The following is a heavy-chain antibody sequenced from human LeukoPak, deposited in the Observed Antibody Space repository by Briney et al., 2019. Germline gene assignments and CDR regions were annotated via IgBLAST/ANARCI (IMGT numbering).Heavy chain of an antibody. D-gene: IGHD2-15*01. J-gene: IGHJ5*02. CDR2: INHSGST. CDR1: GGSFSGYY. V-gene: IGHV4-34*01. CDR3: ARHVIRGYCSGGSCYNCWFDP. Sequence: PSETLSLTSAVYGGSFSGYYWSWIRQPPGKGLEWIGEINHSGSTNYNPSLKSRVTISVDTSKNQFSLKLSSVTAADTAVYYCARHVIRGYCSGGSCYNCWFDPWGQGTLVTVSS.